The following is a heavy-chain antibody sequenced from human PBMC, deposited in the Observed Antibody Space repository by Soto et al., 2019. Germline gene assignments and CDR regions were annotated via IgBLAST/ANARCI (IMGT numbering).Heavy chain of an antibody. CDR3: ARDAGGTTVAFGMDG. J-gene: IGHJ6*02. CDR1: GGTFSSYA. V-gene: IGHV1-69*01. D-gene: IGHD4-17*01. Sequence: QVQLVQSGAEVKKPGSSVKVSCKASGGTFSSYAISWVRQAPGQGLEWMGGISPIFGTANYAQKVQGRVTMTADESTSTAYMELSSRRAEDTAVDYCARDAGGTTVAFGMDGWGQGTRVTVSS. CDR2: ISPIFGTA.